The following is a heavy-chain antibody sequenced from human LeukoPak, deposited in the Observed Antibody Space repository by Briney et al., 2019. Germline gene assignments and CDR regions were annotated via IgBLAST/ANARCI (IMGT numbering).Heavy chain of an antibody. CDR1: GFTVSSNH. Sequence: GGSLRLSCAASGFTVSSNHMSWVRQAPGKGLEWVSIIYSGGSTYYADSVKGRFTISRDNSKNTLYLQMNSLSAEGTAMYYCARDRTTAMAGTNDYWGQGTLVTVSS. CDR3: ARDRTTAMAGTNDY. V-gene: IGHV3-66*01. D-gene: IGHD6-19*01. J-gene: IGHJ4*02. CDR2: IYSGGST.